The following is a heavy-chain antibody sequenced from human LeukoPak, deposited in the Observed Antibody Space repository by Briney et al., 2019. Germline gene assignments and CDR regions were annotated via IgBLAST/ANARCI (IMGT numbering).Heavy chain of an antibody. V-gene: IGHV4-39*01. Sequence: SETLSLTCTVSGGSITGSYYWGWIRQTPVERLEWIGSVFYSGGTYYNPSLKSRVAISVDTSKNQFSLKLSSVTAADTAVYYCARRDNEYVFDFWGQGTLVTVSS. CDR2: VFYSGGT. CDR1: GGSITGSYY. J-gene: IGHJ4*02. D-gene: IGHD3-16*01. CDR3: ARRDNEYVFDF.